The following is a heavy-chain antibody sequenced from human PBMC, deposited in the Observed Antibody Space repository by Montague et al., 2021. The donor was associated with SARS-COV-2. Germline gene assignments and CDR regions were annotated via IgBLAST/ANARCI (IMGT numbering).Heavy chain of an antibody. Sequence: LTCTVSGGSLNNYFWSWIRQPPGKGLEWVGYISDSGSTKYNPSLQSRVTISVDTARNQFSLKLLSVTAANTAFYYCARVDSSGPGEYWGQGILVSVSS. J-gene: IGHJ4*02. CDR1: GGSLNNYF. CDR3: ARVDSSGPGEY. D-gene: IGHD3-22*01. CDR2: ISDSGST. V-gene: IGHV4-59*08.